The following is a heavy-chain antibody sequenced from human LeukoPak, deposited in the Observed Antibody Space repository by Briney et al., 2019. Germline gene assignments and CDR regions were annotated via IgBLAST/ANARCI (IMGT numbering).Heavy chain of an antibody. CDR1: GFTFTISA. V-gene: IGHV1-58*02. D-gene: IGHD3-10*01. Sequence: GASVTVSFKASGFTFTISAMQWVRQARGQRLEWIGWIVVGSGNTNYAQKFQERVTITRDISTSTAYMELSSLRSEDTAVYYCAADKFGGYYFDYWGQGTLVTVSS. CDR3: AADKFGGYYFDY. J-gene: IGHJ4*02. CDR2: IVVGSGNT.